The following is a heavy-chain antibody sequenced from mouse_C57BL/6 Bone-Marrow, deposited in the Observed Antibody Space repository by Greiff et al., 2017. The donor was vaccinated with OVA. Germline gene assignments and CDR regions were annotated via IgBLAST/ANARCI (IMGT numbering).Heavy chain of an antibody. V-gene: IGHV1-4*01. J-gene: IGHJ4*01. CDR2: INPGSGYN. CDR1: GYTFTSYT. Sequence: QVQLQQSGAELARPGASVTMSCKASGYTFTSYTMHWVKQRPGQGLEWIGYINPGSGYNKYKQKFKEKATLTADKSYSTAYMQLSSLTSEDSSVYYCARSGSNYHYYAMDYWGQGTSVTVSS. D-gene: IGHD2-5*01. CDR3: ARSGSNYHYYAMDY.